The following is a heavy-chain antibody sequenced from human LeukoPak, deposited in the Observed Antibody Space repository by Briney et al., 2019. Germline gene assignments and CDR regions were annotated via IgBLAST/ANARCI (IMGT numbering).Heavy chain of an antibody. V-gene: IGHV3-13*01. CDR1: GFTFINYD. CDR3: ARGGIQVSGIDEFDY. J-gene: IGHJ4*02. D-gene: IGHD6-19*01. CDR2: IGIRGDT. Sequence: PGGSLRLSCAASGFTFINYDMHWVRQVLGKGLEWVSAIGIRGDTHYSGSVKGRFTISRENAESSLYLQMNSLRAEDTAVYYCARGGIQVSGIDEFDYWGQGTLVTVSS.